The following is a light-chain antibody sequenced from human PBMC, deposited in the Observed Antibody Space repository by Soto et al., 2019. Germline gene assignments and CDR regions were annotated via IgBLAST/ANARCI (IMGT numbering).Light chain of an antibody. Sequence: EIVMTQSPATLSGSPGERATLSCRASQSINSHLAWYHQKPGQAPRLLIYGASTRATGIPARFSGSGSGTDFTLTISSLQPEDFAIYYCQQYNNWPRTFGQGTKVDIK. V-gene: IGKV3-15*01. J-gene: IGKJ1*01. CDR1: QSINSH. CDR3: QQYNNWPRT. CDR2: GAS.